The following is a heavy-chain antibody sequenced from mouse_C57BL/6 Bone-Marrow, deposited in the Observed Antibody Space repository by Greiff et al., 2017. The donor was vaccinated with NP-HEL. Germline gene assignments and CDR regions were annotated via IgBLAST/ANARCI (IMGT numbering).Heavy chain of an antibody. Sequence: VQLQESGAELARPGASVKMSCKASGYTFTCYTMHWVKQRPGQGLEWIGYINPSSGYTKYNQKFKDKATLTADKSSSTAYMQLSSLTSEDSAVYYCARGTPFAYWGQGTLVTVSA. CDR2: INPSSGYT. J-gene: IGHJ3*01. CDR3: ARGTPFAY. CDR1: GYTFTCYT. V-gene: IGHV1-4*01.